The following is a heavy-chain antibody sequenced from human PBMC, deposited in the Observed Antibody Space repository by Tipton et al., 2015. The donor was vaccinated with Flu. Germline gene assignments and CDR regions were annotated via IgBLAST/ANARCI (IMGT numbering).Heavy chain of an antibody. CDR3: ARGGVGALY. Sequence: TLSXTCAVYGGSFSGYYWSWIRQPPGKGLEWIGEINHSGSTNYNPSLKSRVTISVDTSKNQFSLKLSSVTAADTAVYYCARGGVGALYWGQGTLVTVSS. D-gene: IGHD1-26*01. J-gene: IGHJ4*02. CDR1: GGSFSGYY. CDR2: INHSGST. V-gene: IGHV4-34*01.